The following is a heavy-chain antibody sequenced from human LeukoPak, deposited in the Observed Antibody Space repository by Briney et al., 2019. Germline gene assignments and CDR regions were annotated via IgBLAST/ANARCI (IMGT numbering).Heavy chain of an antibody. CDR3: ARSRRDGFSHSIYY. J-gene: IGHJ4*02. CDR1: GFTFSSYS. D-gene: IGHD3-3*01. CDR2: ISSSTI. V-gene: IGHV3-48*01. Sequence: GGSLRLSCAASGFTFSSYSMNWVRQAPGRGLEWVSYISSSTIYYADSVKGRFTISRDNAKNSLYLQMNSLRAEDTAVYYCARSRRDGFSHSIYYWGQGTLVTVSS.